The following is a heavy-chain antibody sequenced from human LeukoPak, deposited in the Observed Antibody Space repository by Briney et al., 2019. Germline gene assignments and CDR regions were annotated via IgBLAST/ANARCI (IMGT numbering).Heavy chain of an antibody. CDR1: GYTFTSYG. Sequence: ASVKVSCKASGYTFTSYGISWVRQAPGQGREWMGWISAYNGNTNYAQKLQGRVTMTTDTSTSTAYVELRSLRSDDTAVYYCARLFVEKYYYDSSGLDYWGQGTLVTVSS. J-gene: IGHJ4*02. V-gene: IGHV1-18*01. CDR3: ARLFVEKYYYDSSGLDY. D-gene: IGHD3-22*01. CDR2: ISAYNGNT.